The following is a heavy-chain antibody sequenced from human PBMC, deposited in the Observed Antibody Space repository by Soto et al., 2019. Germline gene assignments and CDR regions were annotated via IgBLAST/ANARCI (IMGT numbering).Heavy chain of an antibody. J-gene: IGHJ4*02. V-gene: IGHV4-61*01. CDR2: IYYSGST. Sequence: QVQLQESGPGLVKPSETLSLTCTVSGGSVSSGSYYWSWIRQPPGKGLEWIGYIYYSGSTNYSPTFKRRVTISVDTSKNQFALKLSSLTAADTAVYYCARDPGAVGATFDYWGQGTLVTVSS. D-gene: IGHD1-26*01. CDR1: GGSVSSGSYY. CDR3: ARDPGAVGATFDY.